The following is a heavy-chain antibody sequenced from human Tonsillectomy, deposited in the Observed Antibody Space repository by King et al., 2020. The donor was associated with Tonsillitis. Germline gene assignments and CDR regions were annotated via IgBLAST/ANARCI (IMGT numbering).Heavy chain of an antibody. J-gene: IGHJ4*02. CDR3: ARVRCSGSSCYLFFHFDY. CDR2: MSFSDSYT. Sequence: VQLVESGGGLVKPGGSLRLSCAASGFTFSDYYMSWIRQAPGKGLEWISYMSFSDSYTSYADSVKGRFTISRDNAKNSLYLQMNSLRAEDTAVYYCARVRCSGSSCYLFFHFDYWGQGTLVTVSS. D-gene: IGHD2-15*01. V-gene: IGHV3-11*05. CDR1: GFTFSDYY.